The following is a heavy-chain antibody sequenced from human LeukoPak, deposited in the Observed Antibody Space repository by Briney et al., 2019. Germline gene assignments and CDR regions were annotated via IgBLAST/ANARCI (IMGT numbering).Heavy chain of an antibody. D-gene: IGHD3-9*01. CDR1: GFTFSSYW. CDR2: IKQDGSEK. J-gene: IGHJ6*03. V-gene: IGHV3-7*01. Sequence: GGSLRLSCAASGFTFSSYWMSWVRQAPGKGLEWVANIKQDGSEKYYVDSVKGRFTISRDNAKNSLYLQMNSLRAEDTAAYYCARDSPYCDWLLSSYYYMDVWGKGTTVTISS. CDR3: ARDSPYCDWLLSSYYYMDV.